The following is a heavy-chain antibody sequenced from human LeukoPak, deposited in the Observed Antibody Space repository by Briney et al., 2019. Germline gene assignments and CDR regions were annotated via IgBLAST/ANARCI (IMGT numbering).Heavy chain of an antibody. CDR3: ARATEFGEGYYYYMDV. D-gene: IGHD3-10*01. CDR2: INPNSGGT. V-gene: IGHV1-2*02. CDR1: GYTFTGYY. J-gene: IGHJ6*03. Sequence: ASVKVSCKASGYTFTGYYMHWVRQAPGQGLEWMGWINPNSGGTNYAQKFQGRVTMTRDTSISTAYMELSRLRSGDTAVYYCARATEFGEGYYYYMDVWGKGTTVTVSS.